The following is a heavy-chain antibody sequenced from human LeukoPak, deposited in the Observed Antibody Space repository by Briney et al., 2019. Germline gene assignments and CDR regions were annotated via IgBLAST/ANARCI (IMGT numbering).Heavy chain of an antibody. CDR3: ARSFDSSGYYYVNWFDP. CDR1: GGTFSSYA. J-gene: IGHJ5*02. V-gene: IGHV1-69*05. CDR2: IIPIFGTA. D-gene: IGHD3-22*01. Sequence: SVKVSCKASGGTFSSYAISWVRQAPGQGREWMGVIIPIFGTANYAQKFQGRVTITTDESTSTAYMELSSLRSEDTAVYYCARSFDSSGYYYVNWFDPWGQGTLVTVSS.